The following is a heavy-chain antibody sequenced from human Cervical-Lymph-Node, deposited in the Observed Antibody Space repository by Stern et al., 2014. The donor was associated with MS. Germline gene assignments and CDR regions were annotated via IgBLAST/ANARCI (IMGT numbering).Heavy chain of an antibody. Sequence: VQLEESGAEVKKPGASVKVSCKASGYTFTAYYMHWVRQAPGQGLEWMGLINPTVGTTSYARKFQGRVTMTRDTSTSTVYMELRSLRSEDTAVYYCARDLLQYTGYGMDVWGQGTTVTVFS. CDR3: ARDLLQYTGYGMDV. D-gene: IGHD3-3*01. CDR2: INPTVGTT. V-gene: IGHV1-46*03. J-gene: IGHJ6*02. CDR1: GYTFTAYY.